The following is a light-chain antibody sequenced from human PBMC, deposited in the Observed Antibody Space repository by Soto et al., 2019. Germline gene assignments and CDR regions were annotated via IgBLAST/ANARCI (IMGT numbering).Light chain of an antibody. CDR3: QSYDSSLSASYV. CDR1: GSNIGAPYD. Sequence: QSVLTQPPSLSGAPGQRVTISCTGSGSNIGAPYDVHWYQHLPGTAPKLLIYGSTNRPSGVPGRFSGSKSGTSASLAITGLQAEDEADYYCQSYDSSLSASYVFGGRTKVTVL. CDR2: GST. V-gene: IGLV1-40*01. J-gene: IGLJ1*01.